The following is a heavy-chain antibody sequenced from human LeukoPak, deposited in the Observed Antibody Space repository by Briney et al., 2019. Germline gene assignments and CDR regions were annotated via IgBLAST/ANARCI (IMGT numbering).Heavy chain of an antibody. V-gene: IGHV3-30*18. J-gene: IGHJ4*02. CDR2: ISYDGSNK. CDR1: GFTFSSYG. CDR3: AKVEYSSPSPDY. Sequence: PGGSLRLSCAASGFTFSSYGMHWVRQAPGKGLEWVAVISYDGSNKYYADSVKGRFTISRDNSKNTLYLQMNSLRAEDTAVYYCAKVEYSSPSPDYWGQGALVTVSS. D-gene: IGHD6-6*01.